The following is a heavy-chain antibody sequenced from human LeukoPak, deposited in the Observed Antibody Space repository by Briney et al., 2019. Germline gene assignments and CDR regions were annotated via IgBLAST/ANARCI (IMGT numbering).Heavy chain of an antibody. CDR1: GFTFSSYW. V-gene: IGHV3-7*01. Sequence: PGGSLRLSCAASGFTFSSYWMDWVRQAPGKGLEWVANIKQDGSEKDYVDSVKGGFTISRDNAKNSLYLQMNSLRAEDTAVYYCARVSSLAVAGFFDYWGQGILVTVSS. CDR2: IKQDGSEK. CDR3: ARVSSLAVAGFFDY. J-gene: IGHJ4*02. D-gene: IGHD6-19*01.